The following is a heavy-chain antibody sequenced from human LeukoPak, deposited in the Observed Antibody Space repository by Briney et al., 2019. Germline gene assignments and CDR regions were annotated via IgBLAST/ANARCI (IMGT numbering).Heavy chain of an antibody. J-gene: IGHJ4*02. CDR3: ARPAHSSSGRGVDY. V-gene: IGHV4-38-2*02. D-gene: IGHD6-13*01. CDR1: GYSISSGYY. CDR2: IYHSGST. Sequence: SGTLSLTCTVSGYSISSGYYWGWIRQPPGKGLEWIGSIYHSGSTYYNPSLKSRVTISVDTSKNQFSLKLSSVTAADTAVYYCARPAHSSSGRGVDYWGQGTLVTVSS.